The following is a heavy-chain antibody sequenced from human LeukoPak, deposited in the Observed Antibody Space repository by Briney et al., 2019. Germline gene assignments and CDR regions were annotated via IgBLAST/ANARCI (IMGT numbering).Heavy chain of an antibody. CDR1: RYTFTGYY. V-gene: IGHV1-2*02. Sequence: ASVKVSCKASRYTFTGYYMHWVRQAPGQGLEWMGWINPNSGGTNYAQKFQGRVTMTRDTSISTAYMELSRLRSDDTAVYYCARVSDGPYYFDYWGQGTLVTVSS. CDR2: INPNSGGT. J-gene: IGHJ4*02. CDR3: ARVSDGPYYFDY.